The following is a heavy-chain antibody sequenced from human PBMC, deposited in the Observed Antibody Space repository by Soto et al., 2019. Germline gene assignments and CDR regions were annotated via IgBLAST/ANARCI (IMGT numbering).Heavy chain of an antibody. CDR1: GGSISSYY. J-gene: IGHJ6*03. D-gene: IGHD2-2*01. CDR3: ARQETDCSSTSCYDHYYYYMDV. CDR2: IYYSGST. Sequence: PSETLSLTCTVSGGSISSYYLSWIRQPPGKGLEWIGYIYYSGSTNYNPSLKSRVTISVDTSKNQFSLKLSSVTAADTAVYYCARQETDCSSTSCYDHYYYYMDVWGKGTTVT. V-gene: IGHV4-59*08.